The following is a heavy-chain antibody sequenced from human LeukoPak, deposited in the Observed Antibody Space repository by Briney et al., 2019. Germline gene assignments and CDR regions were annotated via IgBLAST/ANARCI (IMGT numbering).Heavy chain of an antibody. CDR2: ISSDGSKN. Sequence: GGSLRLSCAASGFTFSNYGMHWVRQTPGKGLEWVALISSDGSKNIYADSVKGRFTISRDNSKNTVYLQMNSLRAEDTAVYYCAREGVAAGSIYYYYGMDVWGQGTTVTVSS. CDR1: GFTFSNYG. J-gene: IGHJ6*02. D-gene: IGHD6-13*01. V-gene: IGHV3-30*03. CDR3: AREGVAAGSIYYYYGMDV.